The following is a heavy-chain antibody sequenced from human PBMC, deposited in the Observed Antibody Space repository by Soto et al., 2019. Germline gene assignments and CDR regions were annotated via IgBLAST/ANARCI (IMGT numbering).Heavy chain of an antibody. J-gene: IGHJ5*02. V-gene: IGHV1-2*04. D-gene: IGHD3-10*01. CDR2: INPNSGGT. Sequence: ASVKVSCKASGYTFTGYYMHWVRQAPGQGLEWMGWINPNSGGTNYAQKFQGWVTMTRDTSISTAYMELSRLRSDDTAVYYCAKDVLGGTMGWFDPWGRGTLVTVSS. CDR3: AKDVLGGTMGWFDP. CDR1: GYTFTGYY.